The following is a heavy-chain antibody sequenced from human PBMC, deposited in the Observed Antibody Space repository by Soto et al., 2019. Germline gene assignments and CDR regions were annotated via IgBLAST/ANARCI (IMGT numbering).Heavy chain of an antibody. J-gene: IGHJ4*02. Sequence: ASVKVSCKASGYTFTSFYMHWVRQAPGQGLEWMGIINPSGGTTTYAQKFQGRVTMTRDTSTSTVYMELSSLISEDTAVYYCARAPPLRGWYYFDYWGQGTLVTVSS. CDR1: GYTFTSFY. V-gene: IGHV1-46*01. CDR2: INPSGGTT. CDR3: ARAPPLRGWYYFDY. D-gene: IGHD3-3*01.